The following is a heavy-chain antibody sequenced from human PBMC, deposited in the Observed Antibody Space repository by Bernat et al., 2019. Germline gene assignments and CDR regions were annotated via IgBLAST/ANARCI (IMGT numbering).Heavy chain of an antibody. CDR2: IYSGGST. Sequence: EVQLVESGGGLIQPGGSLRLSCAASGFTVSSNYMSWVRQAPGKGLEWVSAIYSGGSTYYADSVKGRFSISRDNSKNTLYLQMNSLRAEDTAIYYCAKAGPLARANGTTGDYYYYYYMDVWGTGTTVTVSS. J-gene: IGHJ6*03. V-gene: IGHV3-53*01. CDR1: GFTVSSNY. D-gene: IGHD1-1*01. CDR3: AKAGPLARANGTTGDYYYYYYMDV.